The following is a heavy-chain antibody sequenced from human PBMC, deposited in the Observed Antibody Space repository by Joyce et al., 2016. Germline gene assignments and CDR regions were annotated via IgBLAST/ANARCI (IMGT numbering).Heavy chain of an antibody. Sequence: QLQLLESGPGLVKPSETLSLTCTVSGGSISSSSHYWGWIRQPPGKGLEWIGSLYYRASTHYNPSLKSRVTISVDTSKNQFSLKLSCLTAADTAVYYCASGYSSRYYMDVWGKGTTVTVSS. D-gene: IGHD6-13*01. CDR2: LYYRAST. J-gene: IGHJ6*03. CDR3: ASGYSSRYYMDV. V-gene: IGHV4-39*07. CDR1: GGSISSSSHY.